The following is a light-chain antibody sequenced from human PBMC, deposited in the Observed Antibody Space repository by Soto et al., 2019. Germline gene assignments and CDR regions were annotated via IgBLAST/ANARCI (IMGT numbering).Light chain of an antibody. CDR1: SSDVGGYNY. Sequence: HSALTQPRSVSGSPGQSVTISCTGTSSDVGGYNYVSWYQQHPGKAPKLMIYXVSKRPXXVPXXFSGSKSGNTASLTISGXXXXXXXXXYCWSYAGSYTYVFGTGTKLTVL. CDR3: WSYAGSYTYV. J-gene: IGLJ1*01. V-gene: IGLV2-11*01. CDR2: XVS.